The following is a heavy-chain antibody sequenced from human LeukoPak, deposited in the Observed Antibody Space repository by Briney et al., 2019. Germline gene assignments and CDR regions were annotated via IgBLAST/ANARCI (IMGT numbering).Heavy chain of an antibody. D-gene: IGHD3-3*01. Sequence: GGSLRLSCAASGFTFSSYSMNWVRQAPGKGLEWVSSISSSSSYIYYADSVKGRFTISRDNAKNSLYLQMNSLRAEDTAVYYCARDLPLSGRDCFDYWGQGTLVTVSS. J-gene: IGHJ4*02. CDR1: GFTFSSYS. CDR2: ISSSSSYI. CDR3: ARDLPLSGRDCFDY. V-gene: IGHV3-21*01.